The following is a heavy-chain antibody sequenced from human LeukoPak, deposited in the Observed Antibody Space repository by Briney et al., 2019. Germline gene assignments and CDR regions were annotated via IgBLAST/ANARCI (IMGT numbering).Heavy chain of an antibody. V-gene: IGHV4-39*07. Sequence: SETLSLTCTVSGGSISSSSYYWGWIRHPPGKGLEWIGSIYYSGSTYYNPSLKSRVTISVDTSKNQFSLKLSSVTAADTAVYYCATGNDPGPLWGQGTLVTVSS. CDR3: ATGNDPGPL. J-gene: IGHJ4*02. CDR1: GGSISSSSYY. CDR2: IYYSGST.